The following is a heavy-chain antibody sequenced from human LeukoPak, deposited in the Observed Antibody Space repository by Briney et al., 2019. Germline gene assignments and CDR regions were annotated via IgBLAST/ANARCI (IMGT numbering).Heavy chain of an antibody. J-gene: IGHJ4*02. CDR3: ARVRGYAGTEVDY. Sequence: ASVKVTCKASGYTFTSYDTNWVRRATGQGLEWMGWMNPNSGNTGYAQKFQGRVTMTRNTSISTAYMELSSLRSEDTAVYYCARVRGYAGTEVDYWGQGTLVTVSS. D-gene: IGHD3-10*01. V-gene: IGHV1-8*01. CDR2: MNPNSGNT. CDR1: GYTFTSYD.